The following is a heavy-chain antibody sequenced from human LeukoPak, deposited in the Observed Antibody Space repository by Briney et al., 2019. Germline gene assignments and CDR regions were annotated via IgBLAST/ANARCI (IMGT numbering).Heavy chain of an antibody. CDR2: IDREGDTK. Sequence: PGGSLRLSCAASGFTFSSYSMNWVRQAPGKGLMWVSRIDREGDTKNYVDSVKGRFTISRDNAKNTLYLQMNTLRAEDTAVYYCARGGHWFDPWGQGTLVTVSS. V-gene: IGHV3-74*01. CDR3: ARGGHWFDP. J-gene: IGHJ5*02. CDR1: GFTFSSYS.